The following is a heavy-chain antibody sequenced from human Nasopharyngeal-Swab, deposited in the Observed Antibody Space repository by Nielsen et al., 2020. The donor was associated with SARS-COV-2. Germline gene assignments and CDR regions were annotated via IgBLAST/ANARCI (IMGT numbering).Heavy chain of an antibody. CDR1: GFSFTTYV. CDR2: IYVGNGDT. J-gene: IGHJ4*02. V-gene: IGHV1-3*01. Sequence: SVKVSCKASGFSFTTYVIHWVRHAPGQRPEWMGWIYVGNGDTQYTPNFQGRVTFTRDTSANTAYMEMSSLTSEDTAVFYCASPDYGDYWGKGTLVTVSS. CDR3: ASPDYGDY.